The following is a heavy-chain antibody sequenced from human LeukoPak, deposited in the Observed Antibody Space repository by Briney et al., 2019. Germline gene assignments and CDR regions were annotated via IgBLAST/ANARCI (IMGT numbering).Heavy chain of an antibody. CDR1: GGTFSSYA. CDR3: AIGYCSSTTCATFDP. CDR2: IIPIFGTA. J-gene: IGHJ5*02. D-gene: IGHD2-2*01. Sequence: ASVKVSCKASGGTFSSYAISWVRQAPGQGLEWMGGIIPIFGTANYAQKFQGRVTMTEDTSTVTAYMELSSLRSEDTAIYYCAIGYCSSTTCATFDPWGQGTLVTVSS. V-gene: IGHV1-69*06.